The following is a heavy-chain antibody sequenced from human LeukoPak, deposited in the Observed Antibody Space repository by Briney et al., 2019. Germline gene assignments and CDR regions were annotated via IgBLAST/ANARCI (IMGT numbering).Heavy chain of an antibody. D-gene: IGHD2-21*02. CDR3: ARVKRVTGLIDY. Sequence: SETQSLTRTVSGYSISSGYYWGWTRQPPGKGLEWIGSIYHSGSTYYNPSLKSRVTISVDTSKNQFSLKLSSVTAADTAVYYCARVKRVTGLIDYWGQGTLVTVSS. CDR1: GYSISSGYY. V-gene: IGHV4-38-2*02. CDR2: IYHSGST. J-gene: IGHJ4*02.